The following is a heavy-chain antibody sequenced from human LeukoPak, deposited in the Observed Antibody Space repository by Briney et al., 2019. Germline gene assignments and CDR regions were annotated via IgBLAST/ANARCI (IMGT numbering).Heavy chain of an antibody. V-gene: IGHV4-39*01. J-gene: IGHJ4*02. CDR2: NYYSGSP. CDR1: GGSISSSSYY. Sequence: PSGTLSLTCTVSGGSISSSSYYWGWIRQPPGKGLEWIGSNYYSGSPFQTPSLKSRLTISVDTSKNQFSLRLNSVTAADTAVYFCARLNVGGYTSSSLDYWGQGTLVTVSS. D-gene: IGHD6-6*01. CDR3: ARLNVGGYTSSSLDY.